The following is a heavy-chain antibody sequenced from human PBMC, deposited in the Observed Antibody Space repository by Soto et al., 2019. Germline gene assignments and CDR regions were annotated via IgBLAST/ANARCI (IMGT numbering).Heavy chain of an antibody. D-gene: IGHD5-12*01. CDR3: ARAYSGYDWGSFDY. CDR1: EFSLSINGLG. CDR2: IYRDDDK. J-gene: IGHJ4*02. V-gene: IGHV2-5*02. Sequence: QITLKESGPTLVKPTQTLTLTCTFSEFSLSINGLGVGWIRQPPGKALEGLALIYRDDDKRYSPSLMSRLTITKDTYKNQVVLTMTNMDPMDTATYYCARAYSGYDWGSFDYWGQGTLVTVSS.